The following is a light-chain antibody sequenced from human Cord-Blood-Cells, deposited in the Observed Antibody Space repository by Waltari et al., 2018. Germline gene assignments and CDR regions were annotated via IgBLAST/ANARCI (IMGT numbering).Light chain of an antibody. V-gene: IGKV1-8*01. J-gene: IGKJ1*01. CDR1: RGISSY. Sequence: IRMTQSPSSFSASTRDRATITCRASRGISSYLAWYQQKPGKPPKLLIYGASTLQSGVPSRFSGSGSGTDFTLTISCLQSEDFATYYCQQYYSYPRTFGQGTKVEIK. CDR2: GAS. CDR3: QQYYSYPRT.